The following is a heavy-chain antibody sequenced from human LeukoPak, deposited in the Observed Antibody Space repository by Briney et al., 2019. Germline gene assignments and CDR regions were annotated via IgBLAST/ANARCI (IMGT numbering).Heavy chain of an antibody. CDR3: ARGIRFLEWLPTTTNWFDP. Sequence: PSETLSLTCTVSGGSVSSGSYYWSWIRQPPGKVLEWIGYIYYSGSTNYNPSLKSRVTISVDTSKNQFSLKLSSVTAADTAVYYCARGIRFLEWLPTTTNWFDPWGQGTLVTVSS. D-gene: IGHD3-3*01. J-gene: IGHJ5*02. CDR2: IYYSGST. V-gene: IGHV4-61*01. CDR1: GGSVSSGSYY.